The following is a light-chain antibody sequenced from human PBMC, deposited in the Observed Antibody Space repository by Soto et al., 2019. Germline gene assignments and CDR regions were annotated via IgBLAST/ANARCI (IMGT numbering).Light chain of an antibody. CDR2: VAS. J-gene: IGKJ4*01. V-gene: IGKV1-6*02. CDR1: QDIGDD. Sequence: AIQMTQSPSSLSASVGDRVTITCRASQDIGDDLGWYQQKPGKAPNLLIYVASSLQSGVPSRFSGSGSGTDITLTISSLQPEDFATYYCLQDYHYPLTFGGGTKVEIK. CDR3: LQDYHYPLT.